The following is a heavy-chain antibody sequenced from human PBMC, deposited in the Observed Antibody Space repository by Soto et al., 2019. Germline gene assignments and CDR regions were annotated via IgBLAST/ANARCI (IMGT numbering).Heavy chain of an antibody. J-gene: IGHJ4*02. V-gene: IGHV3-66*01. CDR2: NYSDGST. CDR3: ATLTKYDILTGFYPC. CDR1: GFNVNSNY. Sequence: GGSLRLSCAASGFNVNSNYMSWVRQAPGKGLEWVSVNYSDGSTYYADSVKGRFIISRDNSNNTLYFQMNSLRAEDTAVYYCATLTKYDILTGFYPCWGQGTLVTVS. D-gene: IGHD3-9*01.